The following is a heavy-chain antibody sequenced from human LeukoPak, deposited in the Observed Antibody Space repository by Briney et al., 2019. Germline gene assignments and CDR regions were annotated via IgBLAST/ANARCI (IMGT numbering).Heavy chain of an antibody. Sequence: SETLSLTCAVYGGSFSGYYWSWIRRPPGKGLEWIGEINHSRSTKYNPSLKSRVTISVDTSKNQFSLKLSSVTAADTAVYYCARRLGRKFWERFYYYHYMDVWGKGTTVTISS. CDR2: INHSRST. J-gene: IGHJ6*03. CDR1: GGSFSGYY. V-gene: IGHV4-34*01. CDR3: ARRLGRKFWERFYYYHYMDV. D-gene: IGHD3-10*01.